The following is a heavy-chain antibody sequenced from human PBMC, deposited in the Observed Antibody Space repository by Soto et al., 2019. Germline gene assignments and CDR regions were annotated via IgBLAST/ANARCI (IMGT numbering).Heavy chain of an antibody. Sequence: GGSLRLSCAASGITFAHYAMTWVRQAPGKGLEWVSAITYDGSNKYYADSVKGRFTISRDNSKNTLYLQMNSLRAEDTAVYYCAKDTADTAMEPEYHYYGMDVWGQGTTVTVSS. D-gene: IGHD5-18*01. CDR1: GITFAHYA. J-gene: IGHJ6*02. CDR2: ITYDGSNK. CDR3: AKDTADTAMEPEYHYYGMDV. V-gene: IGHV3-30*18.